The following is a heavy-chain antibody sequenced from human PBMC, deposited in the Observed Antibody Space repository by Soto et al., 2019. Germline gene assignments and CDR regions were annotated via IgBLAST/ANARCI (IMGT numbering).Heavy chain of an antibody. V-gene: IGHV4-34*01. J-gene: IGHJ6*02. D-gene: IGHD3-10*01. CDR1: GGSFSGYY. Sequence: SETLSLTCAVYGGSFSGYYWSWIRQPPGKGLEWIGEINHSGSTNYNPSLKSRVTISVDTSKNQFSLKLSSVTAADTAVYYCARDDTVVRGVIHGGGMDVWGQGTTVTVSS. CDR3: ARDDTVVRGVIHGGGMDV. CDR2: INHSGST.